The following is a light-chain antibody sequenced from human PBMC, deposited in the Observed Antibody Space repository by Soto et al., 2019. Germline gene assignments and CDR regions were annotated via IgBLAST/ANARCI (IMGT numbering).Light chain of an antibody. CDR3: SSYRTSNTRQIV. CDR1: SSDVGGYHY. J-gene: IGLJ1*01. CDR2: DVS. V-gene: IGLV2-14*03. Sequence: QSALTQPASVSGSPGQSITISCTGTSSDVGGYHYVSWYQHHPGKAPKLMIYDVSNRPSGVSNRFSGSKSGNTASLSISGLQPEDEADYYCSSYRTSNTRQIVCGTGTKVTVL.